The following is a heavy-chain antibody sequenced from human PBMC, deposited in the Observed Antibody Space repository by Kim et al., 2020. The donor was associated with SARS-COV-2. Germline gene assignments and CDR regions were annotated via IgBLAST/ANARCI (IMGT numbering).Heavy chain of an antibody. Sequence: ADSVKGRFTISRDNAKNSLYLQMNSLRAEDTALYYCAKDVRYYYYYGMDVWGQGTTVTVSS. V-gene: IGHV3-9*01. CDR3: AKDVRYYYYYGMDV. J-gene: IGHJ6*02.